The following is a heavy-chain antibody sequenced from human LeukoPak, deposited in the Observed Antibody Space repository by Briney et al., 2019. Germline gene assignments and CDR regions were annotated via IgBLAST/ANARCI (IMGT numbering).Heavy chain of an antibody. CDR2: ISSSGST. CDR1: GDSISSGDYY. Sequence: PSETLSLTCTVSGDSISSGDYYWSWIRQPAGKGLEWIGRISSSGSTNYNPSPKSRVTISVDTSKNQFSLKLGSVTAADTAVYFCARGPYSYDSSGAFDIWGQGTMVTVSS. V-gene: IGHV4-61*02. J-gene: IGHJ3*02. D-gene: IGHD3-22*01. CDR3: ARGPYSYDSSGAFDI.